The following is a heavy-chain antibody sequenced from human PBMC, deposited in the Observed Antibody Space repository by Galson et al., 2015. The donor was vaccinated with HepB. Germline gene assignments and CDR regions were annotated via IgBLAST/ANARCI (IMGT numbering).Heavy chain of an antibody. J-gene: IGHJ3*02. CDR3: ARDPPYCSGGNCSDAFDI. V-gene: IGHV1-69*13. CDR1: GGTFSSYA. CDR2: IIPIFGTA. D-gene: IGHD2-15*01. Sequence: SVKVSCKASGGTFSSYAISWVRQAPGQGLEWMGGIIPIFGTANYAQKFQGRVTITADESTSTAYMELSSLRSEDTAVYYCARDPPYCSGGNCSDAFDIWGQGTMVTVSS.